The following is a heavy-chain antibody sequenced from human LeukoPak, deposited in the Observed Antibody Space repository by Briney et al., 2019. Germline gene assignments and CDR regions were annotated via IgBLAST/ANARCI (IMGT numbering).Heavy chain of an antibody. Sequence: GGSLRLSCAASGFRFDDFAMHWVRQAPGKGLEWVSLVGGNGGATYYADSVKGRFTISRDNSKNSLYLQMNSLRTDDTVLYYCVKDMGDYGDYVVHYWGQGTLVSVSS. CDR2: VGGNGGAT. D-gene: IGHD4-17*01. J-gene: IGHJ4*02. V-gene: IGHV3-43*02. CDR1: GFRFDDFA. CDR3: VKDMGDYGDYVVHY.